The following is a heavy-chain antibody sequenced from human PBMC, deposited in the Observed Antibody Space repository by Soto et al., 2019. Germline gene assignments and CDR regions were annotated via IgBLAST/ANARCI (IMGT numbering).Heavy chain of an antibody. V-gene: IGHV1-69*18. Sequence: QVQLVQSGAEVKKPGSSVTVSCKASGGTFSSYAIRWVRQAPGQGLEWMGRIIPFIGTANYAQKFQGRVTITADESTSTASMELTSLRSEDTAVYYCARVVMPTVPASYYYGMDVLGQGTTVTVSS. CDR3: ARVVMPTVPASYYYGMDV. CDR1: GGTFSSYA. CDR2: IIPFIGTA. J-gene: IGHJ6*02. D-gene: IGHD2-2*01.